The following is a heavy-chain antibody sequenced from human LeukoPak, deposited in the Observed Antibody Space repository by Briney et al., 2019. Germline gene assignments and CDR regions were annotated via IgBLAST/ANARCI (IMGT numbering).Heavy chain of an antibody. D-gene: IGHD2-2*01. V-gene: IGHV1-69*13. J-gene: IGHJ6*03. Sequence: SVKVSCKASGGTFSSYAISWVRQAPGQGLEWMGGIIPIFGTANYAQKFQGRVTITADESTSTAYMELSSLRSEDTAVYYCARGDIVVVPAAIESTHYYYYYMGVWGKGTTVTISS. CDR2: IIPIFGTA. CDR3: ARGDIVVVPAAIESTHYYYYYMGV. CDR1: GGTFSSYA.